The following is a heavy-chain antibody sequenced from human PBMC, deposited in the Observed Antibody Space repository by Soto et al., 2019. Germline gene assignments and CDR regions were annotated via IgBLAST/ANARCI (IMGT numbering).Heavy chain of an antibody. CDR3: AKDRIGAAGSFQH. CDR2: ISWNSGSR. CDR1: GFTFDDHA. V-gene: IGHV3-9*01. D-gene: IGHD6-13*01. Sequence: EVQLVESGGGLVQPGRSLRLSCAASGFTFDDHAMHWVRQAPGKGLEWVSGISWNSGSRGYADSVKGRFTISRDNAKNSLYLQMNSLRTEDTALYYCAKDRIGAAGSFQHWGQGTLVTVSS. J-gene: IGHJ1*01.